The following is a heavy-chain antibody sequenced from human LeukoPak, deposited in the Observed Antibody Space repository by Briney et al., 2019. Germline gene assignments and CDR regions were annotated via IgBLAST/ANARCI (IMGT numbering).Heavy chain of an antibody. D-gene: IGHD3-22*01. CDR2: ISSSGSTI. Sequence: PGGSLRLSCAASGVTFSSYEMNWVRQAPGKGREWVSYISSSGSTIYYADSLKGRFTISRDNDKNSLYLQMNSLRAEDTAVYYCARATYYYESSGYYYYFDYWGQGTLVTVSS. CDR3: ARATYYYESSGYYYYFDY. CDR1: GVTFSSYE. J-gene: IGHJ4*02. V-gene: IGHV3-48*03.